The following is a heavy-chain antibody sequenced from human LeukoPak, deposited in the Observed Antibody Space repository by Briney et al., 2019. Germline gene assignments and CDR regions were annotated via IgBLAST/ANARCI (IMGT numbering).Heavy chain of an antibody. CDR2: IYYSGST. CDR1: GGSISSYY. CDR3: ARTPAAAIFDY. V-gene: IGHV4-59*08. J-gene: IGHJ4*02. Sequence: SETLSLTCTVSGGSISSYYWSWIRQPPGKGLEWIGYIYYSGSTNYNPSLKSRVTISVDTSKNQFSLKLSSVTAADTAVYYCARTPAAAIFDYCGQGTLVTVSS. D-gene: IGHD6-13*01.